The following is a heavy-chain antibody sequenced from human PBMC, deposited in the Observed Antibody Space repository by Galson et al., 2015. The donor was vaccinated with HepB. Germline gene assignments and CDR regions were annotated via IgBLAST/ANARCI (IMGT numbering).Heavy chain of an antibody. CDR2: ISCDGSNT. V-gene: IGHV3-30*18. J-gene: IGHJ4*02. CDR3: AKEEVITAVPSCHY. CDR1: GFTFSSYG. D-gene: IGHD2-21*02. Sequence: SLRLSCAASGFTFSSYGMHWVRQAPGKGLEWVSVISCDGSNTYYADSVKGRFTISRDNSKNTLYLQMNSLRAEDTAVYYCAKEEVITAVPSCHYCGPVTLGTVPS.